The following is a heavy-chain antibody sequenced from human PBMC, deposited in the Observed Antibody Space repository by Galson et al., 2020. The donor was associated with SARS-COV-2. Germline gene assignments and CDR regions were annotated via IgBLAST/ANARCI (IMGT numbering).Heavy chain of an antibody. CDR3: ASLKGWLLSGMGV. J-gene: IGHJ6*02. D-gene: IGHD6-19*01. V-gene: IGHV3-74*01. CDR2: INSDGSST. CDR1: GFTFSSYW. Sequence: GGSLRLSCAASGFTFSSYWMHWVRQAPGKGLVWVSRINSDGSSTSYADSVEGRFTISRDNAKNTLYLQMNSLRAEDTAVYYWASLKGWLLSGMGVWGQGTSVTGSS.